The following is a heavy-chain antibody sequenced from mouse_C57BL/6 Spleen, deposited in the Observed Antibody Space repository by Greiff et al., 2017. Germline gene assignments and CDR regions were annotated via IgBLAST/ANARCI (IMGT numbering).Heavy chain of an antibody. J-gene: IGHJ2*01. D-gene: IGHD2-4*01. CDR1: GFSLTSYG. CDR2: IWSGGST. CDR3: ARNGDDYGIYYFDY. Sequence: VKLMESGPGLVQPSQSLSITCTVSGFSLTSYGVHWVRQSPGKGLEWLGVIWSGGSTDYNAAFISRLSISKDNSKGQVFFKMNSLQADDTAIYYCARNGDDYGIYYFDYWGQGTTLTVSS. V-gene: IGHV2-2*01.